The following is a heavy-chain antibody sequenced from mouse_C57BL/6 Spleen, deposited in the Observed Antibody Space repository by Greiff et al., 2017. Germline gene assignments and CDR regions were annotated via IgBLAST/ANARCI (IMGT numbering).Heavy chain of an antibody. CDR1: GFSLSTFGMG. Sequence: QVPLKESGPGILQPSQTLSLSCSSSGFSLSTFGMGVGRLRQPSGLGLDWLAHIWWDADNYYNPALKSRLTTSKDTSKNQVFLKIANVDTAATATYACARIAYDYYSLDYWGQGTTVTVSS. J-gene: IGHJ4*01. CDR3: ARIAYDYYSLDY. V-gene: IGHV8-8*01. D-gene: IGHD2-10*02. CDR2: IWWDADN.